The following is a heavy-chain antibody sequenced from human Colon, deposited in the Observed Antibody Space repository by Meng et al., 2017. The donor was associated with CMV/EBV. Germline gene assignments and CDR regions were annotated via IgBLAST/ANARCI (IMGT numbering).Heavy chain of an antibody. J-gene: IGHJ5*02. V-gene: IGHV1-69*08. CDR3: ATGWYSYSSGWSRLDP. CDR2: FIPILGAE. CDR1: GGTFSGYS. Sequence: SVKVSCKASGGTFSGYSFNWVRQAPGHGLEWMGRFIPILGAENYAQKFQGRVTITADKSTSTAYMELTSLTSEDTAVYYCATGWYSYSSGWSRLDPWGQGTVVTVSS. D-gene: IGHD6-19*01.